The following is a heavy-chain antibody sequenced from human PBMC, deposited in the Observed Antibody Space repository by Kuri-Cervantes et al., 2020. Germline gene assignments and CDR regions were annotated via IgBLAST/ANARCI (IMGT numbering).Heavy chain of an antibody. V-gene: IGHV4-59*12. D-gene: IGHD6-6*01. CDR2: IHYSGST. Sequence: SETLSLTCTVSGGSISSFYWSWIRQPPGKGLEWIGYIHYSGSTNNSPSLKSRLTISVDTSKNQFSLKLSSVTAADTAVYYCASLAARPKHYYYYYMDVWGKGTTVTVSS. CDR3: ASLAARPKHYYYYYMDV. CDR1: GGSISSFY. J-gene: IGHJ6*03.